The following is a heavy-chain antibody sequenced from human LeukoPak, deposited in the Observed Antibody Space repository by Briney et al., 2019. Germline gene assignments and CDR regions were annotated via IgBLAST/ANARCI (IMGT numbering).Heavy chain of an antibody. CDR1: GFTFSNYG. J-gene: IGHJ4*02. Sequence: GGSLRLSCAASGFTFSNYGMQWVRQAPGKGLEWVAFIRYDGGNKYYADSVKGRFTISRDNSKNTLYLQMNSLRGEDTAVYYCARRNRLGYCSSSNCYPPDYWGQGTLVTVSS. D-gene: IGHD2-15*01. V-gene: IGHV3-30*02. CDR3: ARRNRLGYCSSSNCYPPDY. CDR2: IRYDGGNK.